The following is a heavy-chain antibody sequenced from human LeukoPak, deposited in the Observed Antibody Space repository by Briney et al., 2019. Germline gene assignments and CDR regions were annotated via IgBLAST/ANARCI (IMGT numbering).Heavy chain of an antibody. D-gene: IGHD1-26*01. J-gene: IGHJ4*02. CDR1: GFTFSRHW. V-gene: IGHV3-7*03. Sequence: GGSLRLSCAASGFTFSRHWMSWVRQAPGKGLEWVANIVQDGSQEYYVDSVKGRFTISRDNGKNSLYLQMNSLRAEDTAVYYCARNEKWGRDLWGQGTLVTVSS. CDR3: ARNEKWGRDL. CDR2: IVQDGSQE.